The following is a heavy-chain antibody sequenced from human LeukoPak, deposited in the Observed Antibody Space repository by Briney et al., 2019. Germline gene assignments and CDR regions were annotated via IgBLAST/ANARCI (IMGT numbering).Heavy chain of an antibody. D-gene: IGHD1-1*01. CDR3: TRDRGAYNLYDY. Sequence: GGSLRLSCAASGFTFGDYAMSWIRQAPGKGLEWVGFIRSKAYGETADYAASVKGRFTISRDDSKAIAYLQMNSLKTEDTAVYHCTRDRGAYNLYDYWGQGTLVTVSS. V-gene: IGHV3-49*03. CDR2: IRSKAYGETA. CDR1: GFTFGDYA. J-gene: IGHJ4*02.